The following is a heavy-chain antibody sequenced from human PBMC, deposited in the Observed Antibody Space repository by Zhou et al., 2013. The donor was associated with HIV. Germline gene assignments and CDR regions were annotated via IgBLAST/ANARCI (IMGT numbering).Heavy chain of an antibody. CDR2: IIPIFGTS. D-gene: IGHD2-2*01. CDR3: ARDLLPTTSWTDSYYYGMDV. CDR1: GYIFTSYG. V-gene: IGHV1-69*05. Sequence: QVQLVQSGSEVKRPGASVKVSCKASGYIFTSYGISWVRQVPGQGLEWMGGIIPIFGTSNYAQKFQGRVTITTDESTSTAYMELTSLRSEDTAVYYCARDLLPTTSWTDSYYYGMDVWGQGTTVTVAS. J-gene: IGHJ6*02.